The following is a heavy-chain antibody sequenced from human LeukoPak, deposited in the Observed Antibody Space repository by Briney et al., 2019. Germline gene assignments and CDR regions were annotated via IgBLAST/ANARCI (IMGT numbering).Heavy chain of an antibody. V-gene: IGHV1-18*01. CDR3: ARDPGIVVVPAAIPKDYYYYGMDV. CDR1: GYTFTSYG. Sequence: GASVKVPCKASGYTFTSYGISWVRQAPGQGLEWMGWISAYNGNTNYAQKLQGRVTMTTDTSTSTAYMELRSLRSDDTAVYYCARDPGIVVVPAAIPKDYYYYGMDVWGQGTTVTVSS. D-gene: IGHD2-2*02. CDR2: ISAYNGNT. J-gene: IGHJ6*02.